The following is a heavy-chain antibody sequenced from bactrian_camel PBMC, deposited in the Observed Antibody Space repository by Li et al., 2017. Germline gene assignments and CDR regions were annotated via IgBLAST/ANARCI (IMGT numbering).Heavy chain of an antibody. J-gene: IGHJ4*01. CDR3: ATTGFDY. Sequence: HVQLVESGGGSALAGGSVRLSCAASGYTFSDYSMTWVRQVPGKGPEWVCSINSDGTNTYCADSVKGRFIVSRDNAKNTVYLQMNSLKAEDTALYYCATTGFDYWSQGTQVTVS. CDR1: GYTFSDYS. CDR2: INSDGTNT. V-gene: IGHV3-2*01. D-gene: IGHD5*01.